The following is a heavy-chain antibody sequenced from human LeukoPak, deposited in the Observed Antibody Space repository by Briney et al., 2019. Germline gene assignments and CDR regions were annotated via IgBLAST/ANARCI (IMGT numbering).Heavy chain of an antibody. Sequence: GGSLRLSCAASGFTFSSYAMSWVRQAPGKGLEWVSGISGSGGSRYLADYVKGRFTISRDNSKNTLFLQMNGLRAEDTAVYYCAKDVGGGTNCHFDYWGQGILVTVSS. V-gene: IGHV3-23*01. CDR1: GFTFSSYA. D-gene: IGHD1-26*01. CDR3: AKDVGGGTNCHFDY. J-gene: IGHJ4*02. CDR2: ISGSGGSR.